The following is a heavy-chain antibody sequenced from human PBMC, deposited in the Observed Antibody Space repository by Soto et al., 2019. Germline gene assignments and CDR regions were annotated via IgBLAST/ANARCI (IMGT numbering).Heavy chain of an antibody. CDR1: GFTFSSYG. Sequence: QVQLVESGGGVVQPGRSLRLSCAASGFTFSSYGRHWVRQAPGKGLEWVAVISYDGSNKYYADSVKGRFTISRDNSKNTLYLQMNSLRAEDTAVYYCAKDRSYYDGVEYWGQGTLVTVSS. V-gene: IGHV3-30*18. CDR3: AKDRSYYDGVEY. J-gene: IGHJ4*02. CDR2: ISYDGSNK. D-gene: IGHD1-26*01.